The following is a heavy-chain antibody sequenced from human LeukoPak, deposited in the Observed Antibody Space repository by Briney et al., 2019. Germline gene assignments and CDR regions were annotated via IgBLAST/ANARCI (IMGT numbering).Heavy chain of an antibody. CDR1: GGSISSSSYY. D-gene: IGHD4/OR15-4a*01. V-gene: IGHV4-39*07. CDR2: IYYSGST. CDR3: ARDLPNYGNYNWFDP. J-gene: IGHJ5*02. Sequence: SETLSLTCTVSGGSISSSSYYWGWIRQAPGKGLEWIGSIYYSGSTYYNPSLKSRVTISVDTSKNQFSLKLSSVTAADTAVYYCARDLPNYGNYNWFDPWGQGTLVTVSS.